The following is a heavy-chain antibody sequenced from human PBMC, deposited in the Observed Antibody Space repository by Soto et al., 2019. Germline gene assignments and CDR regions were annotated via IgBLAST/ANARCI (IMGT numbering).Heavy chain of an antibody. Sequence: GASVKVSCKASGGTFSSYTISWVRQAPGQGLEWMGRIIPILGIANYAQKFQGRVTITADKSTSTAYMELSSLRSEDTAVYYCASSFVNSGSYLEWPPQAAHYYSYYAMDVWGQGTTVTVAS. J-gene: IGHJ6*02. V-gene: IGHV1-69*02. CDR1: GGTFSSYT. D-gene: IGHD3-3*01. CDR2: IIPILGIA. CDR3: ASSFVNSGSYLEWPPQAAHYYSYYAMDV.